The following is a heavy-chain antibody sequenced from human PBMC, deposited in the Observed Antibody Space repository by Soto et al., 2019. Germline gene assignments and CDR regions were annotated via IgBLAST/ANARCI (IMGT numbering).Heavy chain of an antibody. Sequence: GGSLRLSCAASGFTFSSYGMHWVRQAPGKGLEWVAVIWYDGSNKYYADSVKGRFTISRDNSKNTLYLQMNSLRAEDTAVYYCARDPVTRLYYYYYMDVWGKGTTVTVSS. CDR2: IWYDGSNK. V-gene: IGHV3-33*01. CDR1: GFTFSSYG. D-gene: IGHD4-17*01. CDR3: ARDPVTRLYYYYYMDV. J-gene: IGHJ6*03.